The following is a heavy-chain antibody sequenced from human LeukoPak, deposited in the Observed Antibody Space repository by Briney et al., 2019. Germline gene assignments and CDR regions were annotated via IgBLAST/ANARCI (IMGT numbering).Heavy chain of an antibody. CDR3: ARDRNTYYDSKGYFPDSLDL. CDR1: GFTISNRD. D-gene: IGHD3-22*01. CDR2: ISSNSNYR. J-gene: IGHJ3*01. Sequence: KPGGSLRLSCAASGFTISNRDMNWVRQAPGKGLEWVSSISSNSNYRYHADSVKGRFTISRDNAKNSLYLQMNNLRAEDTAAYYSARDRNTYYDSKGYFPDSLDLWGQGTLVTVSS. V-gene: IGHV3-21*01.